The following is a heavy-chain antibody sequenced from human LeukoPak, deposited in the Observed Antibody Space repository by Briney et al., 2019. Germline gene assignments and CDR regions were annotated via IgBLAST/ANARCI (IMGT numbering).Heavy chain of an antibody. V-gene: IGHV3-30*18. CDR1: GFTFSSYG. CDR3: AKAMYYYDSSGFNFPGD. J-gene: IGHJ4*02. D-gene: IGHD3-22*01. CDR2: ISYDGSNK. Sequence: GGSLRLSCAVSGFTFSSYGMHWVRQAPGKGLEWVAVISYDGSNKYYADSVKGRFTISRDNSKNTLFLQMNSLRAEDTAVYYCAKAMYYYDSSGFNFPGDWGQGTLVTVSS.